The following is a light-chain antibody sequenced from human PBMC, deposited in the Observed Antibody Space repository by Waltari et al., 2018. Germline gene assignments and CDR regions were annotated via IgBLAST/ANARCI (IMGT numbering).Light chain of an antibody. CDR1: SSDVGGYNW. CDR2: DVS. V-gene: IGLV2-8*01. CDR3: SSYAGSNNYV. J-gene: IGLJ1*01. Sequence: QSALTQPPSASGSPGQSVTISCTGTSSDVGGYNWVSWYQQHPGKAPKPMIYDVSKRPAGVPDRFSGSKSGNTASLTVSGLQAEDEADYYCSSYAGSNNYVFGTGTTVTVL.